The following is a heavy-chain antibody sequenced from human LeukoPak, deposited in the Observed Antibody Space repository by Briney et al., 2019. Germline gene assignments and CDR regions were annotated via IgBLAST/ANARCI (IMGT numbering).Heavy chain of an antibody. CDR2: TYYRSKWHN. CDR1: GDSVSSNSAA. J-gene: IGHJ4*02. CDR3: ERGVENQQLVEEIFDY. Sequence: SQTLSLTCAISGDSVSSNSAAWNWIRQSPSRGLEWLGRTYYRSKWHNDYAVSVKSRITINPDTSKNQFSLQLNSVTPEDTAVYYCERGVENQQLVEEIFDYWGQGPLVTVPS. V-gene: IGHV6-1*01. D-gene: IGHD6-13*01.